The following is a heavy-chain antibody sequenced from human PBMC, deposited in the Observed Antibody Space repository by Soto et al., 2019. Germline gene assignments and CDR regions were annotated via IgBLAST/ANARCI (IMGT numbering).Heavy chain of an antibody. CDR2: ISYDGSNK. CDR3: AKAQKARAVFDY. D-gene: IGHD6-6*01. Sequence: QVQLVESGGGVVQTGRSLRLSCAASGFTFSSYGMHWVRQAPGKGLEWVAVISYDGSNKYYADSVKGRFTISRDNSKNTLYLQMNSLRAEDTAVYYCAKAQKARAVFDYWGQGTLVTVSS. J-gene: IGHJ4*02. V-gene: IGHV3-30*18. CDR1: GFTFSSYG.